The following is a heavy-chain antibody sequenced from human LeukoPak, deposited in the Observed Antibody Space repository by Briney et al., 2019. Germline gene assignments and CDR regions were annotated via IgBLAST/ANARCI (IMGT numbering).Heavy chain of an antibody. CDR1: GDSVNYHFYY. CDR2: VYYSGNT. CDR3: ARLKALAGHRGAFDV. V-gene: IGHV4-39*01. D-gene: IGHD6-19*01. Sequence: SETLSLTCTVSGDSVNYHFYYWDWIRQPPGKGLEWIGTVYYSGNTYYSPSLKSRVTISIDTSKNQFSLHLSSVNAADTAVYYCARLKALAGHRGAFDVWGQGALVTVSS. J-gene: IGHJ3*01.